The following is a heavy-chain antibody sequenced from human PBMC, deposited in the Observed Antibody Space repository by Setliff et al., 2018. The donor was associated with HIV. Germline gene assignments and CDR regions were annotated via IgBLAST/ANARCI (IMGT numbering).Heavy chain of an antibody. Sequence: GASVKVSCKASGGTFSSYAISWVRQAPGQGLEWMGGIIPILGIANYAQKFQGRITITAGKSTSTAYMELSSLRSEDTAVYYCASGYYDILTGYSNYYGMDVWGQGTTVTVSS. CDR3: ASGYYDILTGYSNYYGMDV. V-gene: IGHV1-69*10. CDR2: IIPILGIA. CDR1: GGTFSSYA. J-gene: IGHJ6*02. D-gene: IGHD3-9*01.